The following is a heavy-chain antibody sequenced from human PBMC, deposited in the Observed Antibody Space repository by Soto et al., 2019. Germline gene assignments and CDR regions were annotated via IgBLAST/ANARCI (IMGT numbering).Heavy chain of an antibody. J-gene: IGHJ6*02. CDR3: AREGHYPYYFYGMDV. D-gene: IGHD3-22*01. CDR2: ISTYNGDT. Sequence: QVQLVQSGAEVKKPGASVNVPCKASGYTFTTYGITWVRQAPGQGLEWMGWISTYNGDTNYAHNLQDRVTMTTDSSTSTAYMELRSLRSDDTAVYYCAREGHYPYYFYGMDVWGQGTTVTVSS. CDR1: GYTFTTYG. V-gene: IGHV1-18*01.